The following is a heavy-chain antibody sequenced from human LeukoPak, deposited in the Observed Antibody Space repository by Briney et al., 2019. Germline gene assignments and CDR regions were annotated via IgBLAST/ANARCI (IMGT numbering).Heavy chain of an antibody. D-gene: IGHD3-10*01. CDR3: ARDNLYYGSGTFDY. V-gene: IGHV4-59*01. J-gene: IGHJ4*02. CDR2: IYYSGNT. CDR1: GGSISSYY. Sequence: SETLSLTCTVSGGSISSYYWSWIRQPPGKGLEWIGYIYYSGNTNYNPSLKSRVTISIDTSKNQFSLSLRSVTAADTAVYYCARDNLYYGSGTFDYWGQGALVTVSS.